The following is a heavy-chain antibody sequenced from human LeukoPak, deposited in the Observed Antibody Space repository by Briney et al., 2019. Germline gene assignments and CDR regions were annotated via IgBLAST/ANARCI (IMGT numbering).Heavy chain of an antibody. Sequence: SETLSLTCTVSGGSISSTLYYWGWIRQPPGKGLEWIGSVFYSGDTYYNPSLKSRVTVSVDTSKSQFSLKLTSVTAADTAVYYCAGSRETYYYGSGRQPYDYWGQGTLVTVSS. CDR3: AGSRETYYYGSGRQPYDY. V-gene: IGHV4-39*01. J-gene: IGHJ4*02. CDR1: GGSISSTLYY. CDR2: VFYSGDT. D-gene: IGHD3-10*01.